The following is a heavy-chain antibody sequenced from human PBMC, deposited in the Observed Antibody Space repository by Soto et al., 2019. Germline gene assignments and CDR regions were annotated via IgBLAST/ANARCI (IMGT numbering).Heavy chain of an antibody. CDR3: AREDSSSWVPHGWFDP. Sequence: EVQLLESGGGLVQPGGSLRLSCAASGFIFRNYAMSWVRQAPGKGLEWVSAIGGNGADTYYADSVKGRFTISRDNSKNTLYLQMNSLRAEDTAVYYCAREDSSSWVPHGWFDPWGQGTLVTVSS. V-gene: IGHV3-23*01. CDR2: IGGNGADT. D-gene: IGHD6-13*01. J-gene: IGHJ5*02. CDR1: GFIFRNYA.